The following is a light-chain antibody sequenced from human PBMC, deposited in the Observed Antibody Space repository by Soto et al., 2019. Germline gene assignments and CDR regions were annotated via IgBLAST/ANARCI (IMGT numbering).Light chain of an antibody. CDR1: QRVSSY. J-gene: IGKJ2*01. CDR2: DAS. Sequence: EIVLTQSPATLSLSPGARATLSCTASQRVSSYLAWYQQKPGQAPRLLIYDASNRATGIPARFSGSGSGTDFTLTISSLEPEDFAVYYCQQRSNWPRTFGQGTKLEIK. V-gene: IGKV3-11*01. CDR3: QQRSNWPRT.